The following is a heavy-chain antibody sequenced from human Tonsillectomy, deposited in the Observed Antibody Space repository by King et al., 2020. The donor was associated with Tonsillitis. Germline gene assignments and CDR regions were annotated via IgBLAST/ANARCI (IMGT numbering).Heavy chain of an antibody. J-gene: IGHJ4*02. Sequence: VQLVESGGGLIQPGGSLRLSCAASGFTVSSNYMSWVRQAPGKGLEWVSVIYSGGSTYYADSVKGRFPISRDNSKNTLYLQMNSLRAEDTAVYYCARSPYDSSGYARFDYWGQGTLVTVSS. CDR2: IYSGGST. V-gene: IGHV3-53*01. D-gene: IGHD3-22*01. CDR1: GFTVSSNY. CDR3: ARSPYDSSGYARFDY.